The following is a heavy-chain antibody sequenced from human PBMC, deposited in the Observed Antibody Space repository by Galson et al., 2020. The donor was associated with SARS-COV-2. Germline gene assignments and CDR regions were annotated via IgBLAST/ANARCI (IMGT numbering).Heavy chain of an antibody. V-gene: IGHV4-39*01. D-gene: IGHD3-10*01. J-gene: IGHJ4*02. CDR3: ARSGSGSYYNVEFDY. CDR2: IYYSGST. Sequence: SETLSLTCTVSGGSISSSSYYWGWIRQPPGKGLEWIGSIYYSGSTYYNPSLKSRVTISVDTSKNQFSLKLSSVTAADTAVYYCARSGSGSYYNVEFDYWGQGTLVTVSS. CDR1: GGSISSSSYY.